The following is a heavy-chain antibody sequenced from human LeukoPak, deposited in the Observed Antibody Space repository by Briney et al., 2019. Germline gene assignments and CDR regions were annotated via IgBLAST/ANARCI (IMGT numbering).Heavy chain of an antibody. J-gene: IGHJ5*02. D-gene: IGHD3-10*01. CDR3: ARDPYVSGSYGWLDP. CDR2: INPNSGDT. Sequence: ASVKVPCKASGYTFTGYYIHWVRQAPGQGLEWMGRINPNSGDTNYAQKFQGRVTMTRDTSISTAYMELSNLSSDDTAVYYCARDPYVSGSYGWLDPWGQGTLVTVSS. V-gene: IGHV1-2*06. CDR1: GYTFTGYY.